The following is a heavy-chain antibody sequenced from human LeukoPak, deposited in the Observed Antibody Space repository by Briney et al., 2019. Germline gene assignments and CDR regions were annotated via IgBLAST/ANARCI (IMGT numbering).Heavy chain of an antibody. CDR3: AKDQGYGDYVGYFDY. CDR2: ISYDGSNK. V-gene: IGHV3-30*18. J-gene: IGHJ4*02. CDR1: GFTFSSHG. D-gene: IGHD4-17*01. Sequence: GGSLRLSCAASGFTFSSHGMHWVRQAPGKGLEWVAVISYDGSNKYYADSVKGRFTISRDNSKNTLYLQMNSLRAEDTAVYYCAKDQGYGDYVGYFDYWGQGTLVTVSS.